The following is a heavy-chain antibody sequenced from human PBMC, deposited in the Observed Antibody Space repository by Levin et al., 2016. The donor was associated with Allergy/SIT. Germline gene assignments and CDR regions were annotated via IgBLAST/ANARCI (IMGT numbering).Heavy chain of an antibody. CDR1: GFTFSNYA. J-gene: IGHJ4*02. CDR2: ISDNGGTI. V-gene: IGHV3-23*01. CDR3: AKDPRDQWPYTPFDY. D-gene: IGHD5-24*01. Sequence: GESLKISCAASGFTFSNYAMSWVRQAPGKGLEWVSTISDNGGTIHYADSVKGRFTISRDNSKNTLYVHMNSLRVEDTAVYYCAKDPRDQWPYTPFDYWGQGTLVSVSS.